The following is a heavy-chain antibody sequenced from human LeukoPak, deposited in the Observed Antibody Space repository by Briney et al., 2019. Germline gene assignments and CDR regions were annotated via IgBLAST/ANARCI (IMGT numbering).Heavy chain of an antibody. J-gene: IGHJ6*03. V-gene: IGHV1-69*05. CDR2: IIPIFGTA. Sequence: ASVKVSCKASGGTFSSYAISWVRQAPGQGLEWMGRIIPIFGTANYAQKFQGRVTITTDESTSTAYMELSSLRSEDTAVYYCARDHVDTATRGGYYYYYMDVWGKGTTVTVSS. CDR3: ARDHVDTATRGGYYYYYMDV. CDR1: GGTFSSYA. D-gene: IGHD5-18*01.